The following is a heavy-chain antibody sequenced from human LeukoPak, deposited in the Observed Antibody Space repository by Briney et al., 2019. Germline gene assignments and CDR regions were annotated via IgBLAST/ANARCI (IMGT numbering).Heavy chain of an antibody. Sequence: PGRSLRLSCAASGFTFSSYGMHWVRQAPGKGLEWVAVIWYDGSNKYYADSVKGRFTISRDNSKNTLYLQMNSLRAGDTAVYYCARTEDYYYGMDVWGQGTTVTVSS. CDR2: IWYDGSNK. J-gene: IGHJ6*02. CDR1: GFTFSSYG. V-gene: IGHV3-33*01. CDR3: ARTEDYYYGMDV.